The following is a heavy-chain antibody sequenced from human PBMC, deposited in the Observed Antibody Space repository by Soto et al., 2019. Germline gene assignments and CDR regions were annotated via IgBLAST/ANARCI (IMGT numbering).Heavy chain of an antibody. J-gene: IGHJ4*02. CDR1: GFTFSSYS. CDR3: ARDCRWLPPVYFDY. Sequence: EVQLVESGGGLVQPGGSLRLSCAASGFTFSSYSMNWVRQAPGKGLEWVSYISSSSSTIYYADSVKGRFTISRDNAKNSLYLQMNILRDEDTAVYYCARDCRWLPPVYFDYWGQGTLVTVSS. CDR2: ISSSSSTI. V-gene: IGHV3-48*02. D-gene: IGHD5-12*01.